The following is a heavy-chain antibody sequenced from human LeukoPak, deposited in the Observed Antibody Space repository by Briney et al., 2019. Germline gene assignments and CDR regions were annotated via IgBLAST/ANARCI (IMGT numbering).Heavy chain of an antibody. D-gene: IGHD3-22*01. Sequence: GGSLRLSCAAPGFTFSSYAMSWVRQAPGKGLEWVSAISGSGGSTYYAGSVKGRFTISRDNSKNTLYLQMNSLRAEDTAVYYCAKDSGSVFDYWGQGTLVTVSS. CDR1: GFTFSSYA. J-gene: IGHJ4*02. CDR3: AKDSGSVFDY. CDR2: ISGSGGST. V-gene: IGHV3-23*01.